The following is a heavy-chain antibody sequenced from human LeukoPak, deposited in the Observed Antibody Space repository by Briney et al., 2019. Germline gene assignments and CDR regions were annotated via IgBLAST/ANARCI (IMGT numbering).Heavy chain of an antibody. CDR1: GFTFSSYW. J-gene: IGHJ6*03. V-gene: IGHV3-74*01. D-gene: IGHD2-21*02. CDR2: INSDGSST. CDR3: ARDLAYCGGDCYSPLDYYYYYMDV. Sequence: PGGSLRLSCAASGFTFSSYWMHWVRQAPGKGLVWVSRINSDGSSTSYADSVKGRFTISRDNAKNTLYLQMNSLRAEDTALYYCARDLAYCGGDCYSPLDYYYYYMDVWGKGTTVTVSS.